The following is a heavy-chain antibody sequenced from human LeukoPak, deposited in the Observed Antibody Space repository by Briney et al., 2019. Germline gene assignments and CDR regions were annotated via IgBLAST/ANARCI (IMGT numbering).Heavy chain of an antibody. CDR2: MNPNSGNT. Sequence: GASVKVSCKASGYTLTSYDINRVRQAAGQGLEWMGWMNPNSGNTGYAQKFQGRVTMTRNTSISTAYMELSSLRSEDTAVYYCARCASPRYQLLWGFDYYGMDVWGQGTTVTVSS. CDR3: ARCASPRYQLLWGFDYYGMDV. V-gene: IGHV1-8*01. J-gene: IGHJ6*02. D-gene: IGHD2-2*01. CDR1: GYTLTSYD.